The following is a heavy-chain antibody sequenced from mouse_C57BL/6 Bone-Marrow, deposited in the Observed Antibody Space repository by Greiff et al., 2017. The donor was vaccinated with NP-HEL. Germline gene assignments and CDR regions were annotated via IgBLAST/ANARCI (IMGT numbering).Heavy chain of an antibody. D-gene: IGHD2-4*01. J-gene: IGHJ4*01. CDR1: GFSFNTYA. Sequence: EVQLQESGGGLVQPKGSLKLSCAASGFSFNTYAMNWVRQAPGKGLEWVARIRSKSNNYATYYADSVKDRFTISRDDSESMLYLQMNNLKTEDTAMYYCVRQDYLYYYAMDYWGQGTSVTVSS. CDR3: VRQDYLYYYAMDY. V-gene: IGHV10-1*01. CDR2: IRSKSNNYAT.